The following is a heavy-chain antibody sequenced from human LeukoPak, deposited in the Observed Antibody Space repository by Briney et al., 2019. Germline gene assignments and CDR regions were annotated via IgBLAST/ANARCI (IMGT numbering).Heavy chain of an antibody. CDR3: ARESGSSGYLPFDY. CDR1: GYSISSGYY. D-gene: IGHD3-22*01. CDR2: IYHSGST. V-gene: IGHV4-38-2*02. J-gene: IGHJ4*02. Sequence: PSETLSLTCAVSGYSISSGYYWGWIRQPPGKGLEWIGSIYHSGSTYYNPSLKSRVTISVDTSKNQFSLKLSSVTAADTAVYFCARESGSSGYLPFDYWGQGTLVTVSS.